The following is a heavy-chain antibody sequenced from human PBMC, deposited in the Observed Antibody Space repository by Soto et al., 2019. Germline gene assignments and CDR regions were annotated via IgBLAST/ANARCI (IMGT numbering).Heavy chain of an antibody. V-gene: IGHV4-31*03. J-gene: IGHJ6*02. CDR3: AKWEGLGSDYYYYAMDV. CDR2: IYHSGYT. Sequence: LSLTCTVSGGSISSGGYYWTWIRQHPGKGLEWIAYIYHSGYTFYNPSLKSRVTMSVDTSKNQFSLKLRSVTAADTAVYYCAKWEGLGSDYYYYAMDVWGQRTTVTVSS. D-gene: IGHD1-26*01. CDR1: GGSISSGGYY.